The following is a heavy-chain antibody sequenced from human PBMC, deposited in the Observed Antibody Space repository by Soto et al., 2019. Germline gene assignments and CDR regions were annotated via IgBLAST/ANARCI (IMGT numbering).Heavy chain of an antibody. CDR3: ARDADCVNGICYTPIRPFDY. J-gene: IGHJ4*02. V-gene: IGHV3-7*01. CDR2: IRQDGGEK. Sequence: GGSLRLSCAASGFIFSSYWMSWVRQAPGKGLEWVANIRQDGGEKYFVDSVEGRFTISRDNAKNSLYLQMNSLRAEDTAVYYCARDADCVNGICYTPIRPFDYWGQGALVTGSS. CDR1: GFIFSSYW. D-gene: IGHD2-8*01.